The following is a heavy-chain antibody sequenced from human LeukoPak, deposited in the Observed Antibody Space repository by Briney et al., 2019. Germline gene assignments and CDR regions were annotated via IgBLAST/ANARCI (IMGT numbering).Heavy chain of an antibody. V-gene: IGHV3-30*02. CDR3: AKDRQWLVPGAFDI. J-gene: IGHJ3*02. CDR1: GFTFRNYG. Sequence: PGGSLRLSCAASGFTFRNYGMHWVRQAPGKGLEWVAFIRYDGSNKYYVDSVNGRFTISRDNSKNTLYLLMNSLRAVDTAVYYCAKDRQWLVPGAFDIWGQGTMVTVSS. D-gene: IGHD6-19*01. CDR2: IRYDGSNK.